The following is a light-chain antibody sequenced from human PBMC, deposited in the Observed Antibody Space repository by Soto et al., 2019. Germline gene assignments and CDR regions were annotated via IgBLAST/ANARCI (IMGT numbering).Light chain of an antibody. V-gene: IGLV3-1*01. CDR1: KLGDKY. Sequence: SYELTQPPSVSVSPGQTASITCSGDKLGDKYACWYQQKPGQSPVLVIYQDTKRPSGIPERFSGSNSGNTATLIISGTQAMDEADYYCPAWDSSTYVVFGGGTKLTVL. J-gene: IGLJ2*01. CDR2: QDT. CDR3: PAWDSSTYVV.